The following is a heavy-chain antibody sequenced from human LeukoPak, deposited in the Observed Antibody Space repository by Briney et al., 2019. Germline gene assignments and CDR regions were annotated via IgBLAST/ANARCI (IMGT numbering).Heavy chain of an antibody. D-gene: IGHD5-18*01. J-gene: IGHJ4*02. V-gene: IGHV4-4*02. CDR2: ISHTGST. CDR1: GGSIDSIYW. CDR3: ASRNSSGPN. Sequence: SETLSLACAVSGGSIDSIYWCTWVRQSPGKGVWWIGEISHTGSTNYNPSLNKRVTISLDKSKNEFSLKLTSGTAADTAVYYCASRNSSGPNWGQGTLVTVSS.